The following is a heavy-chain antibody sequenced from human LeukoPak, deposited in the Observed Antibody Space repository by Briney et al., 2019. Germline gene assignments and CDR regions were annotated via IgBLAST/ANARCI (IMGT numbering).Heavy chain of an antibody. CDR1: GFTFKTFN. Sequence: GGSLRLSCAASGFTFKTFNMNWVRQAPGKGLEWVSSISSSGSYIYYAGSLKGRFTISRDNAKNSLYLQMNSLRAEDTAVYYCARVGGDGYNYYFDYWGQGTLVTVSS. D-gene: IGHD5-24*01. CDR3: ARVGGDGYNYYFDY. V-gene: IGHV3-21*01. CDR2: ISSSGSYI. J-gene: IGHJ4*02.